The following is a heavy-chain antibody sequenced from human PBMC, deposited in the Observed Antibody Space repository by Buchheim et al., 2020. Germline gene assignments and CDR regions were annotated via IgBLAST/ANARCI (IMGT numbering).Heavy chain of an antibody. D-gene: IGHD3-3*01. J-gene: IGHJ6*02. Sequence: QVQLVESGGGVVQPGRSLRLSCAASGFTFSSYAMHWVRQAPGKGLEWVAVISYDGSNKYYADSVKGRFTISRDNSKNTLYLQMNSLRAEDTAVYYYARTQGDFWSGYPTYYYYYGMDVWGQGTT. CDR3: ARTQGDFWSGYPTYYYYYGMDV. CDR2: ISYDGSNK. V-gene: IGHV3-30*04. CDR1: GFTFSSYA.